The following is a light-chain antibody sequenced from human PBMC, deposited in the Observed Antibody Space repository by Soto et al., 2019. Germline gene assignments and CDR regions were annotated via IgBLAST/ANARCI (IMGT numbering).Light chain of an antibody. J-gene: IGLJ2*01. V-gene: IGLV2-23*01. CDR3: CSYVGSDTYVI. CDR1: SSDIAGYIL. CDR2: EGS. Sequence: QSALPQPASGSWSPGQSITISFTGTSSDIAGYILVSWYQQEPGKAAKLMIYEGSKRPSGVSNRFSGSKSGNTASLTISGLQAEDEAHYYCCSYVGSDTYVIFGGGTKLTVL.